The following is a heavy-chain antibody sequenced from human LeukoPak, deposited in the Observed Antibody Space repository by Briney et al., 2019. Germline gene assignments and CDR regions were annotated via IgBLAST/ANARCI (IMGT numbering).Heavy chain of an antibody. V-gene: IGHV3-21*01. Sequence: GGSLRLSCAASGVTFSGYSMNWVRQTPGKGLEWVSAITATSLHIYYADSVKGRFTISRDNAKNSLYLQMNSLRVEDTAVYYCARATYYYDSSGYSIPGYWGQGTLVTVSS. CDR2: ITATSLHI. D-gene: IGHD3-22*01. J-gene: IGHJ4*02. CDR1: GVTFSGYS. CDR3: ARATYYYDSSGYSIPGY.